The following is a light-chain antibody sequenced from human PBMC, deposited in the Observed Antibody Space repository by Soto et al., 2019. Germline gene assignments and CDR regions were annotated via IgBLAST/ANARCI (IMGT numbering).Light chain of an antibody. CDR2: DAS. Sequence: EIVLTQSPATLSLSPGERATLSCRASQSISSSLAWYQQKPGQAPRLLIYDASSRATGFPARFSGSGSGTDFTLTIDSLEPEDLAVYYCQQRSEWPRTFGQGTKVEIK. J-gene: IGKJ1*01. V-gene: IGKV3-11*01. CDR1: QSISSS. CDR3: QQRSEWPRT.